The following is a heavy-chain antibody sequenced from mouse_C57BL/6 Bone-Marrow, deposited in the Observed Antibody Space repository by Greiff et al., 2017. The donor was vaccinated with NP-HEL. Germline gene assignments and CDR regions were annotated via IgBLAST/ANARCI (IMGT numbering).Heavy chain of an antibody. Sequence: VKLQESGPELVKPGASVKISCKASGYSFTSYYIHWVKQRPGQGLEWIGWIYPGSGNTKYNEKFKGKATLTPDTSSSTAYMQLSSLTSEDSAVYYCARGWYYGSSYGFAYWGQGTLVTVSA. V-gene: IGHV1-66*01. J-gene: IGHJ3*01. CDR2: IYPGSGNT. CDR3: ARGWYYGSSYGFAY. D-gene: IGHD1-1*01. CDR1: GYSFTSYY.